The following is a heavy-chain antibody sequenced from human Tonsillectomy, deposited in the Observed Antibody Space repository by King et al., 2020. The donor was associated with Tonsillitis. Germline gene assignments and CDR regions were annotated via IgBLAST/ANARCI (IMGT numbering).Heavy chain of an antibody. J-gene: IGHJ5*02. CDR1: EFTFNTSS. CDR3: ARDRKKSGFNDGYGPFYL. V-gene: IGHV3-21*06. CDR2: ISSSSSYI. Sequence: VQLVESGGGLVKPGGSLRLSCAASEFTFNTSSMNWIRQAPGRGLEWVSSISSSSSYIYYADSVKGRFTISRDNTKNSLFLQMDGLRDDDTAVYFCARDRKKSGFNDGYGPFYLWGRGTLVTVSS. D-gene: IGHD5-18*01.